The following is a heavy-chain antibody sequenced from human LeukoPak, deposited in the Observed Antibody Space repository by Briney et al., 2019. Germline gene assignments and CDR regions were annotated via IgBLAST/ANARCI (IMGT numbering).Heavy chain of an antibody. CDR2: IYYSGST. Sequence: PSETLSLTCTVSGGSISSYYWSWVRQPPGKGLEWIGYIYYSGSTNYNPSLKSRVTISVDTSKNQFSLKLSSVTAADTAVYYCARVAAAAGTVGFDYWGQGTLVTVSS. CDR3: ARVAAAAGTVGFDY. V-gene: IGHV4-59*01. D-gene: IGHD6-13*01. J-gene: IGHJ4*02. CDR1: GGSISSYY.